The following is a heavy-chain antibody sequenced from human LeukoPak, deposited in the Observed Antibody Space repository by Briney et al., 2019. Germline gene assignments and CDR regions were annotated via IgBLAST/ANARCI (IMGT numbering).Heavy chain of an antibody. V-gene: IGHV4-59*01. J-gene: IGHJ4*02. CDR3: ARSHWELYGYYFDY. Sequence: SETLSLTCIVSGGSISSYYWSWIRQPPGKGLEWIGYIYYSGSTNYNPSLKSRVTISVDTSKNQFSLKLSSVTAADTAVYYCARSHWELYGYYFDYWGQGTLVTVSS. CDR1: GGSISSYY. CDR2: IYYSGST. D-gene: IGHD3-10*01.